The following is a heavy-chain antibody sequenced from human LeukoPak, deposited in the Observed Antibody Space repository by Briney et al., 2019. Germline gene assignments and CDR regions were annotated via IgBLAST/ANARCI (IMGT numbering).Heavy chain of an antibody. Sequence: PSETLSLTCAVYGGSFSGYYWSWIRQPPGKGLDWIGYIYHSGSTNYNPSLKSRFTVSLDTSKNQFSLKLSSVTAADTAVYYCARTYYYGSGRYFDYWGQGTLVTVSS. CDR2: IYHSGST. V-gene: IGHV4-59*01. J-gene: IGHJ4*02. D-gene: IGHD3-10*01. CDR3: ARTYYYGSGRYFDY. CDR1: GGSFSGYY.